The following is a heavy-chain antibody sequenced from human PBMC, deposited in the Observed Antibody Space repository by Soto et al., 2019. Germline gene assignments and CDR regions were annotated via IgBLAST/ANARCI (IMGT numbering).Heavy chain of an antibody. CDR1: GFTFSSYS. CDR3: ARDNLVDTAGVEWAWEDYYGMDV. Sequence: EVQLVESGGGLVEPGGSLRLSCAASGFTFSSYSMNWVRQAPGKGLEWVSSISSSSSYIYYADSVKGRFTISRDNAKNSRYLQKNSLRAEDTAVYYCARDNLVDTAGVEWAWEDYYGMDVWGQGTTVTVSS. J-gene: IGHJ6*02. V-gene: IGHV3-21*01. CDR2: ISSSSSYI. D-gene: IGHD5-18*01.